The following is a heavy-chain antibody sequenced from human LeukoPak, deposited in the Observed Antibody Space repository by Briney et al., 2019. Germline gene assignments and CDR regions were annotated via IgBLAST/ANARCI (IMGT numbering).Heavy chain of an antibody. Sequence: SETLSLTCTVSGGSISSYYWSWIRQPPGKGLEWIGYTYYSGSTNYNPSLKSRVTISVDTSKNQFSLKLSSVTAADTAVYYCARESSSGVDYWGQGTLVTVSS. J-gene: IGHJ4*02. D-gene: IGHD3-22*01. CDR2: TYYSGST. V-gene: IGHV4-59*01. CDR3: ARESSSGVDY. CDR1: GGSISSYY.